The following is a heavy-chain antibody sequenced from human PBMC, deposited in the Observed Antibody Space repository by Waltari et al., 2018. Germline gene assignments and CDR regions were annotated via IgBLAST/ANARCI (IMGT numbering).Heavy chain of an antibody. J-gene: IGHJ5*02. D-gene: IGHD6-19*01. CDR3: AKVPGNYSSGWYSNWFDP. V-gene: IGHV3-30*02. CDR1: GFTFSSYG. CDR2: IRYDGSNK. Sequence: QVQLVESGGGVVQPGGSLRLSCAASGFTFSSYGMHWVRQAPGKGLEWVAFIRYDGSNKYYADSVKGRFTISRDNSKNTLYLQMNSLRAEDTAMYYCAKVPGNYSSGWYSNWFDPWGQGTLVTVSS.